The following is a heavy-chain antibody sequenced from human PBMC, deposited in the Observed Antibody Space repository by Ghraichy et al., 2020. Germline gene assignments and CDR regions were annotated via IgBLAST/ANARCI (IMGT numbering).Heavy chain of an antibody. CDR1: GYSFTSYW. CDR2: IYPGDSDT. V-gene: IGHV5-51*01. J-gene: IGHJ3*02. CDR3: ARHRHVQEKDDFYAFDI. D-gene: IGHD3-3*01. Sequence: GESLNISCKGSGYSFTSYWIGWVRQMPGKGLEWMGIIYPGDSDTRYSPSFQGQVTISADKSISTAYLQWSSLKASDTAMYYCARHRHVQEKDDFYAFDIWGQGTMVTVSS.